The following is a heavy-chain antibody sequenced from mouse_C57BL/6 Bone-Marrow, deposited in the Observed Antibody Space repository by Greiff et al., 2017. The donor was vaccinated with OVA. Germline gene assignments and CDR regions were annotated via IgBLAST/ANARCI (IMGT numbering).Heavy chain of an antibody. V-gene: IGHV1-55*01. CDR2: IYPGSGST. J-gene: IGHJ3*01. D-gene: IGHD1-1*01. CDR1: GYTFTSYW. Sequence: VQLQQPGAELVKPGASVKMSCKASGYTFTSYWITWVKQRPGQGLEWIGDIYPGSGSTNYNDKFKSKATLTVDTSSSTAYMQLSSLTSEDSAVYYCARRDYYGSSYVGWGQGTLVTVSA. CDR3: ARRDYYGSSYVG.